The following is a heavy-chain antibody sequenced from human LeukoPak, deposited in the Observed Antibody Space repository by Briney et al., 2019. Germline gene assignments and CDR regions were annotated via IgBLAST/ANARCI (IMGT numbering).Heavy chain of an antibody. V-gene: IGHV1-18*04. D-gene: IGHD5-18*01. CDR3: ARGLRGYSYGMVDY. J-gene: IGHJ4*02. CDR2: ISAYNGNT. Sequence: ASVKVSCKASGYTFTSYGISCVRQAPGQGLEWMGWISAYNGNTNYAQKLQGRVTMTTDTSTSTAYMELRSLRSDDTAVYYCARGLRGYSYGMVDYWGQGTLVTVSS. CDR1: GYTFTSYG.